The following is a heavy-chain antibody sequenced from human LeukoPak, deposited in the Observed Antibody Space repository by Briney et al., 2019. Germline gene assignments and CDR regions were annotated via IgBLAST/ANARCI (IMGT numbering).Heavy chain of an antibody. Sequence: VKVSCKASGGTFSSYAINWVRQAPGQGLEWMGRIFPIFCTANYAQKFQGRVTVTTDESTSTAYMELSSLRPEDTAMYYCARDRGERDSTWSLPAHGFDIWGQGTMVTVSS. CDR1: GGTFSSYA. D-gene: IGHD6-13*01. J-gene: IGHJ3*02. V-gene: IGHV1-69*05. CDR3: ARDRGERDSTWSLPAHGFDI. CDR2: IFPIFCTA.